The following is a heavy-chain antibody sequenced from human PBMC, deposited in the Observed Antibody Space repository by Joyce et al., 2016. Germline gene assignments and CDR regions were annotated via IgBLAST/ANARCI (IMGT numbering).Heavy chain of an antibody. CDR1: GYPFTDYS. D-gene: IGHD2-8*02. V-gene: IGHV1-2*06. CDR2: LNPKGGDT. CDR3: ARGDLLD. Sequence: QVQVVQLGAEVKKPGASVKVSCRASGYPFTDYSIHWVRQAPGQGHECMGRLNPKGGDTNYAQNFQGRVTMTRDTSINTAYRELSSLRSDDTAVYYCARGDLLDWGQGTLVTVSS. J-gene: IGHJ4*02.